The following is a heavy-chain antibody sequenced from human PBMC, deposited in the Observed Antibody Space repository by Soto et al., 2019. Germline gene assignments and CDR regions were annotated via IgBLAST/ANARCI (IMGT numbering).Heavy chain of an antibody. CDR2: INHSGST. J-gene: IGHJ5*02. CDR1: GGSFSGYY. D-gene: IGHD3-3*01. V-gene: IGHV4-34*01. Sequence: PSETLSLTCAVYGGSFSGYYWSWIRQPPGKGLEWIGEINHSGSTNYNPSLKSRVTISVDTSKNQFSLKLSSVTAADTAVYYCARTYQIRFLEWLPRQNWFDPWGQGTLVTVSS. CDR3: ARTYQIRFLEWLPRQNWFDP.